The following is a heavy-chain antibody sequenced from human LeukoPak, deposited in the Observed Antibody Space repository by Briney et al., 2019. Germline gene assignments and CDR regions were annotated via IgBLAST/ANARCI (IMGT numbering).Heavy chain of an antibody. Sequence: GGSLRLSCAASGLTFNTYGMHWVRQAPGKGLEWVAVISYDGSNKYYTDSVKGRFTISRDNSKNTLYLQMNSLRAEDTAVYYCAKDAYGYYDFWSGFYFDYWGQGTLITVSS. V-gene: IGHV3-30*18. CDR3: AKDAYGYYDFWSGFYFDY. CDR2: ISYDGSNK. CDR1: GLTFNTYG. D-gene: IGHD3-3*01. J-gene: IGHJ4*02.